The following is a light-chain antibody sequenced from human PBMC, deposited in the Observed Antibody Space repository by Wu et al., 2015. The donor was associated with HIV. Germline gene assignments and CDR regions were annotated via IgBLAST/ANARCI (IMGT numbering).Light chain of an antibody. CDR1: QSISSY. CDR3: QQSFNTPALT. Sequence: DIQMTQSPSSLSASVGDRVTITCRASQSISSYLNWYQQTPGKAPKLLIYAASSLQSGVPSRFSGSGSGTDFTLTISSLQPEDFATYYCQQSFNTPALTFGGGTKVEI. CDR2: AAS. V-gene: IGKV1-39*01. J-gene: IGKJ4*01.